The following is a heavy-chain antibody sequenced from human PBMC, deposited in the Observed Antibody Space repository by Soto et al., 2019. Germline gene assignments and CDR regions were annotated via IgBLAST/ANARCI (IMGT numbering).Heavy chain of an antibody. Sequence: PGGSLRLSCAASGLTVSSNYMNWVRQAPGKGLEWASLIYTGGGTYYADSVKGRFTVSRDNSKNTLYLQMNSLRAEDTAVYYCARMGQWRVPGDYYYGMDVWGQGTSVTV. D-gene: IGHD6-19*01. CDR2: IYTGGGT. CDR3: ARMGQWRVPGDYYYGMDV. V-gene: IGHV3-53*01. J-gene: IGHJ6*02. CDR1: GLTVSSNY.